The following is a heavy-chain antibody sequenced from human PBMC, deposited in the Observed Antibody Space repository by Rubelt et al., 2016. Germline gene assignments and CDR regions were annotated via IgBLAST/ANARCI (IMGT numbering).Heavy chain of an antibody. CDR3: ARSHRYDSLGSERQGDFDH. CDR1: GGSISSSSYY. D-gene: IGHD1-26*01. V-gene: IGHV4-39*01. CDR2: IYYSGST. Sequence: QVQLQQWGAGLLKPSETLSLTCTVSGGSISSSSYYWGWIRQPPGKGLEWLGSIYYSGSTYYNPSRKSRVTISVDTSKSRFSLKLSSVTAEDTAVYYCARSHRYDSLGSERQGDFDHWGQGTLVTVSS. J-gene: IGHJ5*02.